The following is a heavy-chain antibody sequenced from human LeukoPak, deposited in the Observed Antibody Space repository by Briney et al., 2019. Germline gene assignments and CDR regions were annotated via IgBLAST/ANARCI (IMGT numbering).Heavy chain of an antibody. D-gene: IGHD5-24*01. CDR2: ISGSGGST. Sequence: GGSLRLSCAASGFTFSSYGMSWVRQAPGKGLEWVSAISGSGGSTYYADSVKGRFTISRDNAKNSLYLQMNSLRAEDTAMYYCARVRKRLQLRTEALDIWGQGTMVTVSS. V-gene: IGHV3-23*01. J-gene: IGHJ3*02. CDR1: GFTFSSYG. CDR3: ARVRKRLQLRTEALDI.